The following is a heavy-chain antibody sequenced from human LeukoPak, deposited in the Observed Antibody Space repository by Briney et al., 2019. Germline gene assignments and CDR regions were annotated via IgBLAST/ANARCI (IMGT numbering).Heavy chain of an antibody. CDR2: ISGSGGST. V-gene: IGHV3-23*01. CDR3: ATLGAYDFWSGYYTGFIGY. CDR1: GFTFSSYA. D-gene: IGHD3-3*01. J-gene: IGHJ4*02. Sequence: GGSLRLSCAASGFTFSSYAMSWVRQAPGKGLEWVSAISGSGGSTYYADSVKGRFTISGDNSKNTLYLQMNSLRAEDTAVYYCATLGAYDFWSGYYTGFIGYWGQGTLVTVSS.